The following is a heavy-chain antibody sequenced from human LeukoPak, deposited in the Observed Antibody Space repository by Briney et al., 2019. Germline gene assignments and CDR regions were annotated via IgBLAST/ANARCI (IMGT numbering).Heavy chain of an antibody. CDR3: ARLNLENDFWSGYPYYYGMDV. CDR1: GGSISSYY. Sequence: KTSETLSLTCTVSGGSISSYYWSWIRQPPGKGLEWMGYIYYSGSSNYNPSLKRRVTISVDTSKNQFSLRLNSVTAADTAVYYCARLNLENDFWSGYPYYYGMDVWGQGTTVTVSS. V-gene: IGHV4-59*08. J-gene: IGHJ6*01. D-gene: IGHD3-3*01. CDR2: IYYSGSS.